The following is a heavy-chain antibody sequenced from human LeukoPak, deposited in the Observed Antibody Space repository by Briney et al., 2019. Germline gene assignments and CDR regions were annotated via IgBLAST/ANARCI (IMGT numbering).Heavy chain of an antibody. CDR2: INPNSGGT. CDR1: GYTFTGYY. CDR3: ARVHGGSSWVHYYYMDV. Sequence: ASVKVSCKASGYTFTGYYMHWVRQAPGQGLEWMGWINPNSGGTNYAQKFQGRVTMTRDTSISTAYMELSRLRSDDTAVYYCARVHGGSSWVHYYYMDVWGKGTTVTVSS. D-gene: IGHD6-13*01. J-gene: IGHJ6*03. V-gene: IGHV1-2*02.